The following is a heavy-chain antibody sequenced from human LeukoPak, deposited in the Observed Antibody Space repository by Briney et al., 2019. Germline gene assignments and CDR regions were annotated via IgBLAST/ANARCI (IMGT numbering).Heavy chain of an antibody. V-gene: IGHV3-30*02. D-gene: IGHD2-15*01. CDR2: IRYVESNK. J-gene: IGHJ6*03. CDR3: ARDPNSYCSGGSCYYYYYYMDV. Sequence: PGGSLRLSCAASGFSFSSYGMHWVRQAPGKGLDWVAFIRYVESNKYYADSVKGRFTISRDNSKNTLYLQMNSLRAEDTAVYYCARDPNSYCSGGSCYYYYYYMDVWGKGTTVTVSS. CDR1: GFSFSSYG.